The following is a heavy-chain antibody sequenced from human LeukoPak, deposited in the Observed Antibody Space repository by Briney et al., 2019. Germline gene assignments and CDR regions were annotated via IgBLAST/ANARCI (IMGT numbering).Heavy chain of an antibody. Sequence: ASVKVSCKASGYTFTAYYIHWVRQATGQGLEWMGWMNPISGNTGYAQKFQGRVTMTRNTSISTAYMELSSLRSEDTAVYYCATGDSTLVRGVVTWFDPWGQGTLVTVSS. CDR2: MNPISGNT. V-gene: IGHV1-8*02. J-gene: IGHJ5*02. D-gene: IGHD3-10*01. CDR3: ATGDSTLVRGVVTWFDP. CDR1: GYTFTAYY.